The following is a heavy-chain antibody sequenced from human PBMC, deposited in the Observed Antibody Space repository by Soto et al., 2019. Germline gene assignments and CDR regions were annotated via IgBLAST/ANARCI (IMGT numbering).Heavy chain of an antibody. D-gene: IGHD3-9*01. Sequence: QVQLVESGGGVVQPGRSLRLSCTASGFTFGSYGMHWVRQAPGKGLEWVAVISHDGSDTYYGDSVKGRFTISRDNSKNTLVMQLNSLRADDTALYDCANGQEGYLDFVFRDWGHGTLVTVSS. CDR2: ISHDGSDT. J-gene: IGHJ4*01. V-gene: IGHV3-30*18. CDR1: GFTFGSYG. CDR3: ANGQEGYLDFVFRD.